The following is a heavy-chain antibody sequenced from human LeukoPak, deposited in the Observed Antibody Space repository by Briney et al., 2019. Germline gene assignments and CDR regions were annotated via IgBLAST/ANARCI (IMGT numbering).Heavy chain of an antibody. Sequence: GGSLRLSCAASGFTFSSYAMHWVRQAPGKGLEWVAVISYDGSNKYYADSVKGRFTISRDNSKNTLYLQMNSLRAEDTAVYYCARDQGSGPYRRPYYYYGMDVWGQGTTVTVSS. J-gene: IGHJ6*02. CDR3: ARDQGSGPYRRPYYYYGMDV. CDR1: GFTFSSYA. CDR2: ISYDGSNK. V-gene: IGHV3-30-3*01. D-gene: IGHD3-3*01.